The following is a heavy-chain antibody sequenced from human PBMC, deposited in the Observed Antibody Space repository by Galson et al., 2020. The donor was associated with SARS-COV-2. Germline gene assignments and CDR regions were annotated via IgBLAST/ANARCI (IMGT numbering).Heavy chain of an antibody. CDR3: ARDSGSYYWVDY. V-gene: IGHV3-21*01. CDR2: ISSSSSYI. CDR1: GFTFSSYS. Sequence: NSGGSLRLSCAASGFTFSSYSMNWVRQAPGKGLEWVSSISSSSSYIYYADSVKGRFTISRDNAKNSLYLQMNSLRAEDTAVYYCARDSGSYYWVDYWGQGTLVTVSS. D-gene: IGHD1-26*01. J-gene: IGHJ4*02.